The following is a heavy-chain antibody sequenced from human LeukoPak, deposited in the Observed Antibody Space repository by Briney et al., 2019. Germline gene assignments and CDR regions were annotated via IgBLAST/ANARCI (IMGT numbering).Heavy chain of an antibody. J-gene: IGHJ4*02. Sequence: SETLSLTCTVSGGSISSSSYYWGWIRQPPGKGLEWIGSIYYSGSTYYNPSLKSRVTISVDTSKNQFSLKLSSVTAADTAVYYCARVKHADVDIVLYPRYGFDYWGQGTLVTVSS. CDR3: ARVKHADVDIVLYPRYGFDY. CDR1: GGSISSSSYY. V-gene: IGHV4-39*01. D-gene: IGHD5/OR15-5a*01. CDR2: IYYSGST.